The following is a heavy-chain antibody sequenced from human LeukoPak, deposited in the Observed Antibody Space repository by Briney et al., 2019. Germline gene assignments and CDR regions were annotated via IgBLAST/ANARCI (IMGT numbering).Heavy chain of an antibody. D-gene: IGHD4-17*01. CDR3: ARGYGDYVLNWFDP. CDR2: IWYDGSNK. V-gene: IGHV3-33*01. J-gene: IGHJ5*02. CDR1: GFTFSSYG. Sequence: PGGSLRLSCAASGFTFSSYGIHWVRQAPGKGLEWVAVIWYDGSNKYYADSVKGRFTISRDNSKNTLYLQMNSLRAEDTAVYYCARGYGDYVLNWFDPWGQGTLVTVSS.